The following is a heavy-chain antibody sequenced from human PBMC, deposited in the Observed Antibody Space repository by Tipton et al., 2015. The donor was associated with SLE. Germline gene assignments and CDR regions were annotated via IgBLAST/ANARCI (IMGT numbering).Heavy chain of an antibody. V-gene: IGHV4-34*01. CDR3: ARLAGRRFPFDS. J-gene: IGHJ4*02. D-gene: IGHD6-6*01. CDR1: GGSFSGYY. Sequence: TLSLTCAVYGGSFSGYYWSWIRQPPGKGLEWIGEINHSGSTNYNPSLKGRVTISVDTSKNQFSLKLRSVTAADTALYFCARLAGRRFPFDSWGQGTLVTVSS. CDR2: INHSGST.